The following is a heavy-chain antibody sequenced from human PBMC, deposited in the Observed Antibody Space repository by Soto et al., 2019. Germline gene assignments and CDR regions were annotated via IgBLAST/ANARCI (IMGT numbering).Heavy chain of an antibody. V-gene: IGHV3-48*02. Sequence: GGSLRLSCAASGFTFSSYSMNWVRQAPEKGLEWVSYISSSSSTIYYADSVKGRFTISRDNAKNSLYPQMNSLRDEDTAVYYCARDPYYDFWSGFSRSNYYYYGMDVWGRGTTVTVS. D-gene: IGHD3-3*01. CDR3: ARDPYYDFWSGFSRSNYYYYGMDV. CDR1: GFTFSSYS. J-gene: IGHJ6*02. CDR2: ISSSSSTI.